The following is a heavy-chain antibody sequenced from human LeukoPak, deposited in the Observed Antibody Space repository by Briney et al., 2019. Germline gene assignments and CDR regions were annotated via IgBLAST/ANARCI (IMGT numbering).Heavy chain of an antibody. CDR1: GYTFTSYG. V-gene: IGHV1-18*01. J-gene: IGHJ4*02. CDR2: ISAYNGNT. CDR3: ARIAAAGTKDS. D-gene: IGHD6-13*01. Sequence: ASVKVSCKASGYTFTSYGISWVRQAPGQGLECMGWISAYNGNTNYAQKLQGRITMTTDTSTSTAYMELRSLRSDDTAVYYCARIAAAGTKDSWGQGTLVTVSS.